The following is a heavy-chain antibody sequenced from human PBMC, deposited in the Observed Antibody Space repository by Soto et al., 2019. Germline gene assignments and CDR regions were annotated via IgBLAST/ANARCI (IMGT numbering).Heavy chain of an antibody. CDR2: IRSKAYGGTT. Sequence: GGSLRLSCTASGFTFGDFAMSWFRQAPGKGLEWVGFIRSKAYGGTTEYAASVKGRFTISRDDSKSIAYLQMNSLKTEDTAVYYCTRGSRHPDLHYYYYGMDVWGQGTTVTVSS. V-gene: IGHV3-49*03. D-gene: IGHD6-25*01. CDR3: TRGSRHPDLHYYYYGMDV. CDR1: GFTFGDFA. J-gene: IGHJ6*02.